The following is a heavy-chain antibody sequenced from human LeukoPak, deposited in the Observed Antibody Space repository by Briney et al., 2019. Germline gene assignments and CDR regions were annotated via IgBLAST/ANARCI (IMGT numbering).Heavy chain of an antibody. CDR3: AKDMWFGESPGYGMDV. J-gene: IGHJ6*02. D-gene: IGHD3-10*01. CDR2: ISSSSSTI. Sequence: PGGSLRLSCAASGFTFSSYSMNWVRQAPGKGLEWVSYISSSSSTIYYADSVKGRFTISRDNAKNSLYLQMNSLRAEDTALYYCAKDMWFGESPGYGMDVWGQGTTVTVSS. CDR1: GFTFSSYS. V-gene: IGHV3-48*01.